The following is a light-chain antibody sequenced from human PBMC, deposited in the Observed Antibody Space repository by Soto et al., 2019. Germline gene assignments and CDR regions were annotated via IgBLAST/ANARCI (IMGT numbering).Light chain of an antibody. J-gene: IGKJ1*01. CDR1: QSVNSNY. CDR2: GAS. CDR3: QHMRT. Sequence: LVLTQTPGTLSLSPGDRATLSCRASQSVNSNYFAWYQQKPGRAPRLLISGASSRATGIPDRFSGSGSGTDFILTISGLEPEDFAVYYCQHMRTFGLGTKVEIK. V-gene: IGKV3-20*01.